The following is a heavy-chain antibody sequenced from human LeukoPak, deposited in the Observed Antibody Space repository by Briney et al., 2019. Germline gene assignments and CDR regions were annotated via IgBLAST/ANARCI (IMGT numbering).Heavy chain of an antibody. Sequence: ASVKVSCKASGYTFTSYDINWVRQATGQGLEWMGWMNPNSGNTGYAQKFQGRVTITRNTSISTAYMELNSLRSEDMAVYYCARGRGWEPGIYYFDYWGQGTLVTVSS. V-gene: IGHV1-8*03. CDR3: ARGRGWEPGIYYFDY. J-gene: IGHJ4*02. D-gene: IGHD1-26*01. CDR1: GYTFTSYD. CDR2: MNPNSGNT.